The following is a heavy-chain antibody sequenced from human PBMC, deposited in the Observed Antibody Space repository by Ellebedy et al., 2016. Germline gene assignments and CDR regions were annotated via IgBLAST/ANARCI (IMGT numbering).Heavy chain of an antibody. CDR1: GGSIGSYY. V-gene: IGHV4-59*01. CDR2: VHYGRRT. D-gene: IGHD3-9*01. J-gene: IGHJ4*02. CDR3: ARYRPKSGRGRLGNAYYFDY. Sequence: SETLSLXCTVSGGSIGSYYWAWIRQPPGKGLEWIGYVHYGRRTTYKDSLKSRATISVDPSENNFSLRLTSVTAADTALYYCARYRPKSGRGRLGNAYYFDYWGQGILVTVSS.